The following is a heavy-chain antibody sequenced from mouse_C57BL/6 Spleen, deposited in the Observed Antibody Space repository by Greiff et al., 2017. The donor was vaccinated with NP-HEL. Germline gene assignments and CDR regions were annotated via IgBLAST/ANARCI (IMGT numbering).Heavy chain of an antibody. V-gene: IGHV1-63*01. CDR2: IYPGGGYT. CDR3: AREGDYYGSHAMDY. CDR1: GYTFTNYW. D-gene: IGHD1-1*01. Sequence: QVQLKESGAELVRPGTSVKMSCKASGYTFTNYWIGGAKQRPGHGLEWIGDIYPGGGYTNYNEKFKGKATLTADKSSSTAYMQFSSLTSEDSAIYYCAREGDYYGSHAMDYWGQGTSVTVSS. J-gene: IGHJ4*01.